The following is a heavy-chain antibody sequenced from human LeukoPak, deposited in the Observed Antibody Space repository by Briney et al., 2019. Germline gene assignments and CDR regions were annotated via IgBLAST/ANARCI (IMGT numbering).Heavy chain of an antibody. J-gene: IGHJ4*02. V-gene: IGHV3-23*01. Sequence: SGGSLRLSCAASGFTFNDYYMSWIRQAPGKGLEWVSGISGSGGSTYYADSVKGRFTISRDNSKNTLCLQMNSLSAEDTAVYYCAKARRSGCSSTSCYPFVYWGQGTLVTVSS. CDR2: ISGSGGST. CDR3: AKARRSGCSSTSCYPFVY. D-gene: IGHD2-2*01. CDR1: GFTFNDYY.